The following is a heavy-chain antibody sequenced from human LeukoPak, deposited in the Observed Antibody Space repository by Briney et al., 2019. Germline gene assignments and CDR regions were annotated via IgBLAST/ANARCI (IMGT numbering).Heavy chain of an antibody. CDR1: GYTFTGYY. D-gene: IGHD6-13*01. V-gene: IGHV1-2*02. Sequence: ASVKVSCKASGYTFTGYYMHWVRQAPGQGLEWMGWINPNSGGTNYAQKLQGRVTMTRDTSISTAYMELSRLRSDDTAVYYCARGYSSSWWGPPDYWGQGTLVTVSS. J-gene: IGHJ4*02. CDR3: ARGYSSSWWGPPDY. CDR2: INPNSGGT.